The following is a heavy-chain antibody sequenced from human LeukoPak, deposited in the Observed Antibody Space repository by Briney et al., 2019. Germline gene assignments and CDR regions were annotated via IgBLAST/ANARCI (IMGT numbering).Heavy chain of an antibody. CDR2: ISYSGST. CDR1: GDTVSSGTYY. CDR3: ARGPYV. Sequence: SETLSLTCTVSGDTVSSGTYYWSWVRQPPGKGLEWIGFISYSGSTNYNPSLKSRITISVDMSKNQFSLKVRSVTAADTAVYYCARGPYVWGQGTMVTVSS. J-gene: IGHJ3*01. V-gene: IGHV4-61*01.